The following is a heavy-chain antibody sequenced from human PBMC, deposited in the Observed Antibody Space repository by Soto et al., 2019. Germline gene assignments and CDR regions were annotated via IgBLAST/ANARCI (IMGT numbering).Heavy chain of an antibody. J-gene: IGHJ3*02. D-gene: IGHD3-16*01. V-gene: IGHV3-11*01. CDR3: VGQYDPVPRSAFDI. CDR2: ISSGDSTV. Sequence: GGSLRLSCAASGFTFSDYYMSWIRQAPGKGLEWVSYISSGDSTVYYADSVRGRFTISRDNAKNSLYLQMNSLRAEDTAVYYCVGQYDPVPRSAFDIWGQGTMVTVSS. CDR1: GFTFSDYY.